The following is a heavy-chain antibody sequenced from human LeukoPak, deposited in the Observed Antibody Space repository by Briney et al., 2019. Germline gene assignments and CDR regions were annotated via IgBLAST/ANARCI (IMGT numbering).Heavy chain of an antibody. CDR3: ARGEPRDHLWFDY. V-gene: IGHV1-2*02. J-gene: IGHJ4*02. CDR2: INPNNGGT. CDR1: GYTFTGYY. Sequence: ASVKVSCKASGYTFTGYYMHWVRQAPGQGLEWMGGINPNNGGTNYAQNFQGRVTMTKDTSISTAYMELSRLRFDDTAVYYCARGEPRDHLWFDYWGQGTLVTVSS. D-gene: IGHD1-14*01.